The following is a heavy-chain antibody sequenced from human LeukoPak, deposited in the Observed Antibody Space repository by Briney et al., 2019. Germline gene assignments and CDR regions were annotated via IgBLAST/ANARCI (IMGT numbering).Heavy chain of an antibody. CDR3: ASYRAAGFDP. Sequence: GGSLRLSCAASGLTFSDYYMSWIRQAPGKGLEWVSYISSSGSTIYYADSVKGRFTIPRDNAKNSLYLQMNSLRAEDTAVYYCASYRAAGFDPWGQGTLVTVSS. D-gene: IGHD6-13*01. CDR1: GLTFSDYY. J-gene: IGHJ5*02. CDR2: ISSSGSTI. V-gene: IGHV3-11*04.